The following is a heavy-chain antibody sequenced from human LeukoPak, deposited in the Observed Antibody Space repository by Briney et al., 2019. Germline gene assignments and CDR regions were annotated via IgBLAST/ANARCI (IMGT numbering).Heavy chain of an antibody. V-gene: IGHV3-15*01. CDR2: IKSKTDGGTT. Sequence: GGSLRLSCAASGFTFSNAWMSWVRQAPGKGLEWVGRIKSKTDGGTTDYAARMKARFTISRDDSRNTLYLRVNSLKTEDTAVYYCTTLVRRELMVVTPEYLQTNYYYFMDVWGKGTTVTVSS. CDR1: GFTFSNAW. J-gene: IGHJ6*03. CDR3: TTLVRRELMVVTPEYLQTNYYYFMDV. D-gene: IGHD4-23*01.